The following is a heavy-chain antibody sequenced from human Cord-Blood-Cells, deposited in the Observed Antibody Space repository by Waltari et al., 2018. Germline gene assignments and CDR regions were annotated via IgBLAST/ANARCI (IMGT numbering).Heavy chain of an antibody. CDR3: AKDPARRLRYFDWLLYFDY. J-gene: IGHJ4*02. CDR2: ISGSGGST. D-gene: IGHD3-9*01. CDR1: RSTFSRYA. V-gene: IGHV3-23*01. Sequence: EVQLFESGGGVVQLGGSLRLSCVASRSTFSRYAMSWVRQAPRKVLEWVSAISGSGGSTYYADSVKGRFTISRDNSKNTRYLQMNSLRAEDTAVYYCAKDPARRLRYFDWLLYFDYWGQGTLVTVSS.